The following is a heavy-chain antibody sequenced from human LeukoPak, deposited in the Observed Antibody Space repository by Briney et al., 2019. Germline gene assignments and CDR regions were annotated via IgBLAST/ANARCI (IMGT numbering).Heavy chain of an antibody. D-gene: IGHD2-2*01. CDR1: GGSFSGYY. CDR2: INHSGST. CDR3: ARGAAIDAFDI. Sequence: SETLSLTCAVYGGSFSGYYWSWIRQPPGKGLEWIGEINHSGSTNYNPSLKSRVTISVDTSKNQFSLKLSSVTAADTAVYYCARGAAIDAFDIWGQGTRVTVSS. V-gene: IGHV4-34*01. J-gene: IGHJ3*02.